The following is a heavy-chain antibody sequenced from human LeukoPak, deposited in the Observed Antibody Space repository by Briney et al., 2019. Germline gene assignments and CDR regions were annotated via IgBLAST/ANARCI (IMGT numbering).Heavy chain of an antibody. CDR3: AGVLRLAVEVFDY. Sequence: SVKVSCKASGGTFSSYAISWVRQAPGQGLEWMGGIIPIFGTANYAQKFQGRVTITADESTSTAYMELSSLRSEDTAVYYCAGVLRLAVEVFDYWGQGTLVTVSS. J-gene: IGHJ4*02. V-gene: IGHV1-69*13. CDR2: IIPIFGTA. CDR1: GGTFSSYA. D-gene: IGHD6-19*01.